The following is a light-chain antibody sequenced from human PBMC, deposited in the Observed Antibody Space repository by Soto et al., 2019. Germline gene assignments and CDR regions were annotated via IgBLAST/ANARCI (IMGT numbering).Light chain of an antibody. Sequence: DVQMTQSPSSLSASVGDRVTITCRASQWTSNWLAWYQQKPGKAPKSLIYSTSNLQSGVPSRFSGSGYGTDFTLTISSLQPEDVATYYCQQYGSFPATFGGGTKVQIK. J-gene: IGKJ4*01. CDR1: QWTSNW. CDR3: QQYGSFPAT. CDR2: STS. V-gene: IGKV1D-16*01.